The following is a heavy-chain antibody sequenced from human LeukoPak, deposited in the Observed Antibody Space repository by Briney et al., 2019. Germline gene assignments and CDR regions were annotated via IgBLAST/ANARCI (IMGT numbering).Heavy chain of an antibody. CDR1: GFTFSSYW. V-gene: IGHV3-7*01. D-gene: IGHD4-17*01. CDR2: IKQDGSEK. CDR3: ARDQDYGHFDY. J-gene: IGHJ4*02. Sequence: GGSLRLSCAASGFTFSSYWMSWVRQAPGKGLEWVANIKQDGSEKYYVDSVMGRFTISRDNAKNSLSLQMNSLRAEDTAVYFCARDQDYGHFDYWGQGTPVTVSS.